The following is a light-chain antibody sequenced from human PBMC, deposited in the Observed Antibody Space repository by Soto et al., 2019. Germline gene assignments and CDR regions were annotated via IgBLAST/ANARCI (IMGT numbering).Light chain of an antibody. J-gene: IGLJ1*01. CDR3: CSFAGSDTFV. Sequence: QSVLTQPRSVSGSPGQSVTISCTGTSSDVGGDNYVSWYQQHPGTAPEVIVYDVIKRPSGVPDRFSGSKSGNTASLTISGLQAEDEADYYCCSFAGSDTFVFGTGTKLTVL. V-gene: IGLV2-11*01. CDR1: SSDVGGDNY. CDR2: DVI.